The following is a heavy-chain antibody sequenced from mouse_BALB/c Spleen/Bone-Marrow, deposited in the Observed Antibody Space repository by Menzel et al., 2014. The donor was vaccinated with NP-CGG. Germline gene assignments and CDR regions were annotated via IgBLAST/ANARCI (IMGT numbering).Heavy chain of an antibody. J-gene: IGHJ2*01. D-gene: IGHD1-3*01. Sequence: QVQLQQSGAELVKPGASVKLSCKASGYTFTSYWMHWVKQRPGQGLEWIGEIDPSTGRTDYNKKFKSQATLTVDKSSSTAYMHLSSLTSEDSAVYYCARISGYDYWGQGTTLTVSS. CDR2: IDPSTGRT. V-gene: IGHV1S81*02. CDR3: ARISGYDY. CDR1: GYTFTSYW.